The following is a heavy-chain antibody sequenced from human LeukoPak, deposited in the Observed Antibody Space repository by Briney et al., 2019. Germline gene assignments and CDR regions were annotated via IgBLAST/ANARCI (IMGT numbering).Heavy chain of an antibody. V-gene: IGHV4-4*02. CDR3: ARGRANCSGGSCYSVGHYYYYGMGV. CDR2: IYHSGST. D-gene: IGHD2-15*01. CDR1: GGSISSSNW. Sequence: SETLSLTCAVSGGSISSSNWWSWVRQPPGKGLEWIGEIYHSGSTNYNPSLKSRVTISVDKSKNQFSLKLSSVTSADTAVYYCARGRANCSGGSCYSVGHYYYYGMGVWGQGTTVTVSS. J-gene: IGHJ6*02.